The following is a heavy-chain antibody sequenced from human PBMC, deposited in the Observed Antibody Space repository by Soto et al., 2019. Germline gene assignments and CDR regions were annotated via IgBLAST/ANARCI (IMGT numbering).Heavy chain of an antibody. J-gene: IGHJ2*01. CDR2: MYYSGST. CDR3: AGAVAGPRRYFDL. D-gene: IGHD6-13*01. Sequence: QVRLQESGPGLVKPSQTLSFTCTVSGGSISSGGHYWGWIRQHPGKGLEWIAYMYYSGSTFYNPPLTSRVTISVDTSKNQFSLQLSSVTAADTAVYYCAGAVAGPRRYFDLWGRGTLVTVSS. CDR1: GGSISSGGHY. V-gene: IGHV4-31*03.